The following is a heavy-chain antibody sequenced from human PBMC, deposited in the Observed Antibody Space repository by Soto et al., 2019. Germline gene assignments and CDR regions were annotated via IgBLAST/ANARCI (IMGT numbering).Heavy chain of an antibody. V-gene: IGHV3-21*01. J-gene: IGHJ6*02. CDR1: GFTFSSYS. CDR3: AGRKPLHSSSWYGSEIKTDYYYYYGMDV. D-gene: IGHD6-13*01. CDR2: ISSSSSYI. Sequence: GGSLRLSCAASGFTFSSYSMNWVRQAPGKGLEWVSSISSSSSYIYYADSVKGRFTISRDNAKNSLYLQMNSLRAEDTAVYYCAGRKPLHSSSWYGSEIKTDYYYYYGMDVWGQGTTVTVSS.